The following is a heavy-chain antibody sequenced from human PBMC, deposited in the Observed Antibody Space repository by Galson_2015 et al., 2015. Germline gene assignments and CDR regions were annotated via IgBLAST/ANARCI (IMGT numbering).Heavy chain of an antibody. D-gene: IGHD1-26*01. CDR1: GYSIGLAYY. V-gene: IGHV4-38-2*01. Sequence: ETLSLTCAVSGYSIGLAYYWGWIRQPPGKGLEWIASIYHSGNTHYNPSLKSRVSISVDAPKNQFSLRLNSVTAADTAVYYCARGERSERFDPWGQGTLVTVSS. CDR3: ARGERSERFDP. CDR2: IYHSGNT. J-gene: IGHJ5*02.